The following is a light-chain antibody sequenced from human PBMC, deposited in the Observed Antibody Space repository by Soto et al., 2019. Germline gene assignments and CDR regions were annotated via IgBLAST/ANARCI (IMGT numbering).Light chain of an antibody. CDR3: CLYAVTFYV. CDR1: SSDVGTYDF. Sequence: QSVLTQPRSVSGSPGQSVTISCTGTSSDVGTYDFVSWYQQHPGKAPRLMIFDVSERPSGVPDRFSGSKSGNTASLTISGLQAEDEADYYCCLYAVTFYVFGTGPSSPS. CDR2: DVS. V-gene: IGLV2-11*01. J-gene: IGLJ1*01.